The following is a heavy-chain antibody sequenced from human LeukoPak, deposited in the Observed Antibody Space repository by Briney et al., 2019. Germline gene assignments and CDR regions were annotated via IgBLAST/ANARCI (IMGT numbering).Heavy chain of an antibody. CDR1: GFSLSNARMG. J-gene: IGHJ3*02. D-gene: IGHD6-19*01. Sequence: SGPTLVNPTETLTLTCTVSGFSLSNARMGVSWIRQPPGKALEWLAHIFSNDEKSYSTSLKSRLTISKDTSKSQVVLTMTNMDPVDTATYYCARIRALAVAGVDAFDIWGQGTMVTVSS. CDR2: IFSNDEK. V-gene: IGHV2-26*01. CDR3: ARIRALAVAGVDAFDI.